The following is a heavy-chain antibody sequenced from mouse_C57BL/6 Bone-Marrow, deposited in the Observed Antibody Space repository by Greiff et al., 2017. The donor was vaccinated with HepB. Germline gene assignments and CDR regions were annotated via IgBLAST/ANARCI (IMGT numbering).Heavy chain of an antibody. CDR2: IYPRSGNT. V-gene: IGHV1-81*01. J-gene: IGHJ2*01. CDR3: ARLGYGSSSSRFDY. D-gene: IGHD1-1*01. CDR1: GYTFTSYG. Sequence: VKLVESGAELARPGASVKLSCKASGYTFTSYGISWVKQRTGQGLEWIGEIYPRSGNTYYNEKFKGKATLTADKSSSTAYMELRSLTSEDSAVYFCARLGYGSSSSRFDYWGQGTTLTVSS.